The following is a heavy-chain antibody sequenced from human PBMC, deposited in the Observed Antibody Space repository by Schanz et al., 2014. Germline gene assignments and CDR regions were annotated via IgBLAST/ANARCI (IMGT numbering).Heavy chain of an antibody. CDR1: GFTFSSYW. CDR3: AKYGGELGVSFEY. D-gene: IGHD7-27*01. CDR2: IKQDGSEK. Sequence: EVQLVESGGGLVQPGGSPRLSCAASGFTFSSYWMSWVRQAPGEGLEWVANIKQDGSEKYYVDSVKGRFTISRDNAKNSLYLQMNSLRPEDTAVYYCAKYGGELGVSFEYWGQGTLVTVSS. J-gene: IGHJ4*02. V-gene: IGHV3-7*01.